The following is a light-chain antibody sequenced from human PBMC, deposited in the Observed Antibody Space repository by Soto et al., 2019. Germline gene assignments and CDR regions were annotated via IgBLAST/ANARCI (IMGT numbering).Light chain of an antibody. CDR1: SANLARNS. CDR2: KTD. J-gene: IGLJ3*02. V-gene: IGLV1-44*01. Sequence: QSLLTQPPSASGNPGQRVTISCSGSSANLARNSVNWYQQFPGTAPKLLIHKTDQRPSGVPDRFSGSKSGTSASLAITGLQSEDEADYYCASWDDSLNIWVFGGGTKLTVL. CDR3: ASWDDSLNIWV.